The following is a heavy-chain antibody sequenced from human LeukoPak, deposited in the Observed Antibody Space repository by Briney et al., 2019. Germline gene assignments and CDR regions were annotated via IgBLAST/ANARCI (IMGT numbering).Heavy chain of an antibody. Sequence: SETLSLTCAVYGGSVSGYYWSWIRQPPGKGLEWIGEFNHSGNTNYNPSLKSRVTISVDTSKNQFSLKLSSVTAADTAVYYCARRGALNYDILTGTYNWFDPWGQGTLVTVSS. D-gene: IGHD3-9*01. V-gene: IGHV4-34*01. CDR2: FNHSGNT. J-gene: IGHJ5*02. CDR3: ARRGALNYDILTGTYNWFDP. CDR1: GGSVSGYY.